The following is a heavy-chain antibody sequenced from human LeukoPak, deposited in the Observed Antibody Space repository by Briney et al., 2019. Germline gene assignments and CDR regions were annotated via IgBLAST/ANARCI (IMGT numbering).Heavy chain of an antibody. Sequence: PGGSLRLSCAASGFTFSSYWMHWVRQAPGKGLVWVSRISSDGTNTTYADSVKGRFTISRDNARNTLYLQMSSLRAEDTAVYYCARSLVAGIPRGGYGYWGQGTLITVSS. CDR3: ARSLVAGIPRGGYGY. CDR2: ISSDGTNT. V-gene: IGHV3-74*01. CDR1: GFTFSSYW. D-gene: IGHD2-15*01. J-gene: IGHJ4*02.